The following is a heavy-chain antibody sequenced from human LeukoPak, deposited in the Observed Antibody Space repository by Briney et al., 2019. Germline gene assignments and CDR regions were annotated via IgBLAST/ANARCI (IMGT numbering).Heavy chain of an antibody. CDR1: GGSISSGDYY. V-gene: IGHV4-30-4*08. CDR2: IYYSGGT. Sequence: PSQTLSLTCTVSGGSISSGDYYWSWIRQPPGKGLEWIGYIYYSGGTYYNPSLKSRVTISVDTSKNQFSLKLSSVTAADTAVYYCARDRIAVAGTFDYWGQGTLVTVSS. D-gene: IGHD6-19*01. CDR3: ARDRIAVAGTFDY. J-gene: IGHJ4*02.